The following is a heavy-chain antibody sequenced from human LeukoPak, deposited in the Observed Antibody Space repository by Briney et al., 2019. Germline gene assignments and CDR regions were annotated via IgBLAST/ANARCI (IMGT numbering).Heavy chain of an antibody. CDR1: GYTFTSYA. V-gene: IGHV1-3*01. CDR3: ARDRRTTIDYFDY. J-gene: IGHJ4*02. D-gene: IGHD2/OR15-2a*01. CDR2: INAGNGNT. Sequence: GASVKVSCKASGYTFTSYAMHWVRQAPGQRLEWMGWINAGNGNTKYSQKFQGRVTITRDTSASTAYMELSSPRSEDTAVYYCARDRRTTIDYFDYWGQGTLVTVSS.